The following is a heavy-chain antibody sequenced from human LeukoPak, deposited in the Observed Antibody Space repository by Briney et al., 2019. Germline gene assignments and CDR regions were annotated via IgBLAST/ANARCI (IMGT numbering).Heavy chain of an antibody. D-gene: IGHD4-17*01. CDR1: GFTFSSYS. Sequence: PGGSLRLSCAASGFTFSSYSMNWVRQAPGKGLEWVSSISSSSSYICYADSVKGRFTISRDNAKNSLYLQMNSLRAEDTAVYYCATYGDYVDYWGQGTLVTVSS. CDR2: ISSSSSYI. V-gene: IGHV3-21*01. J-gene: IGHJ4*02. CDR3: ATYGDYVDY.